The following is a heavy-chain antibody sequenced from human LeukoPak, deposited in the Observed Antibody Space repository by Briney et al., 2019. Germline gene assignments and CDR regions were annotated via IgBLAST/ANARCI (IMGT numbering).Heavy chain of an antibody. CDR2: ISYDGSNK. Sequence: GGSLRLSCAASGFTFSSYAMHWVRQAPGKGLEWVAVISYDGSNKYYADSVKGRFTISRDNSKNTLYLQMNSLRAEDTAVYYCARFIVARAFDIWGQGTMVTVSS. CDR1: GFTFSSYA. V-gene: IGHV3-30-3*01. J-gene: IGHJ3*02. D-gene: IGHD2-15*01. CDR3: ARFIVARAFDI.